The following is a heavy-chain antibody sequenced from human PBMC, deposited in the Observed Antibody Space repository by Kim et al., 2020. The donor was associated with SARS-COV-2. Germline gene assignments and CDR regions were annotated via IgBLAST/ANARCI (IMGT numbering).Heavy chain of an antibody. V-gene: IGHV4-34*01. CDR3: ARSAGLGSGVDY. CDR2: INHSGST. Sequence: SETLSLTCAVYGGSFSGYYWSWIRQPPGKGLEWIGEINHSGSTNYNPSLKSRVTISVDTSKNQFSLKLSSVTAADTAVYYCARSAGLGSGVDYWGQGTLV. J-gene: IGHJ4*02. D-gene: IGHD6-19*01. CDR1: GGSFSGYY.